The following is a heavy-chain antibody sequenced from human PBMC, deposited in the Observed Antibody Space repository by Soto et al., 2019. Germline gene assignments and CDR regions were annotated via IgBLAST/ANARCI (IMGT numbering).Heavy chain of an antibody. V-gene: IGHV1-8*01. CDR1: GYTFTSYD. CDR3: ARGAVTYNWFDP. Sequence: QVQLVQSGAEVKKPGASVKVSCNASGYTFTSYDINWVRQATGQGLEWMGWMNPNSGNTGYAQKFQGRVTMTRNTSINTAYMELSSLRSEDTAVYYCARGAVTYNWFDPWGQGTLVTVSS. J-gene: IGHJ5*02. D-gene: IGHD4-4*01. CDR2: MNPNSGNT.